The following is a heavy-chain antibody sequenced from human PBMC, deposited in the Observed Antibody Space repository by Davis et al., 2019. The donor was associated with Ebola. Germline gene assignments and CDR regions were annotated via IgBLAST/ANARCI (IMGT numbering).Heavy chain of an antibody. CDR1: GFTFSSYW. CDR2: IKQDGSEK. J-gene: IGHJ5*02. V-gene: IGHV3-7*01. Sequence: PGGSLRPSCAASGFTFSSYWMSWVRQAPGKGLEWVANIKQDGSEKYYVDSVKGRFTISRDNAKNSLYLQMNSLRAEDTAVYYCARATAGDVRFLEWLSWWFDPWGQGTLVTVSS. CDR3: ARATAGDVRFLEWLSWWFDP. D-gene: IGHD3-3*01.